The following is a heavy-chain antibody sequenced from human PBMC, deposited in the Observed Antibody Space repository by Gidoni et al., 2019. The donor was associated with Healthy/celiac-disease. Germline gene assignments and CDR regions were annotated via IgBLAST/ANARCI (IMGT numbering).Heavy chain of an antibody. D-gene: IGHD2-2*01. CDR3: ARVESRWLDP. CDR1: GYTFTSYD. J-gene: IGHJ5*02. V-gene: IGHV1-8*01. Sequence: QVQLVQSGAEVKKPGASVKVSCKASGYTFTSYDINGVRQATGQGLEWRGWMNPNSGNTGYEQKFQGRVTMTRNTSISTDDMELSSLRSEDTAVYYGARVESRWLDPWGQGTLVTVSS. CDR2: MNPNSGNT.